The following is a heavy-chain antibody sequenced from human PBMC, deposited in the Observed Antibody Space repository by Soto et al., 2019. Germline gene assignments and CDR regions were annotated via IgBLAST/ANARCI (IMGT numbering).Heavy chain of an antibody. D-gene: IGHD1-1*01. CDR3: ARDQSNQDLYSCLDT. CDR2: IDPNGGRT. V-gene: IGHV1-46*01. Sequence: GLEWMGVIDPNGGRTIYAEKFQGRLTLTRDTSTATDFMQLSSLRPEDTAMYFFARDQSNQDLYSCLDTWGQGTPVT. J-gene: IGHJ1*01.